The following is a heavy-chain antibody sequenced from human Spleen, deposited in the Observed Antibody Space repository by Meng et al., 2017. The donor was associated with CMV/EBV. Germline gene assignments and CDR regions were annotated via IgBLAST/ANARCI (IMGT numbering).Heavy chain of an antibody. CDR1: GFPLSSYG. CDR3: AKDGVHGSGSYYFDY. J-gene: IGHJ4*02. D-gene: IGHD3-10*01. Sequence: GGSLRLSCAASGFPLSSYGMHWVRQAPGKGLEWVAFIWYEGSNKYHADSVKGRFTISRDNSKNTLYMQMNSLRAEDTAVYYCAKDGVHGSGSYYFDYWGQGTLVTVSS. CDR2: IWYEGSNK. V-gene: IGHV3-30*02.